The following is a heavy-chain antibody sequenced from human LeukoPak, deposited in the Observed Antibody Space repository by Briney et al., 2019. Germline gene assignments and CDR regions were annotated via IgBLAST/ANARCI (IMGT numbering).Heavy chain of an antibody. D-gene: IGHD3-3*01. CDR1: GFTFSSYA. CDR3: AKNFAKYHFLSGYQYGGNLFHP. V-gene: IGHV3-23*01. CDR2: ISGSGGST. J-gene: IGHJ5*01. Sequence: PGGSVRLSCAASGFTFSSYAMSWVRQARGKGLEWVSAISGSGGSTYYADSVKGRFTISRDNSKNTLYLQMNSLRAEDTGVYYCAKNFAKYHFLSGYQYGGNLFHPWGQGTLVTVSS.